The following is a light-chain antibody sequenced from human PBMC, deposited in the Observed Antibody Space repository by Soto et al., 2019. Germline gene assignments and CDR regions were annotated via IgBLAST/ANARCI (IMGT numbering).Light chain of an antibody. Sequence: EIVMTQSPATLSVSPGERATLSCRASQSVNSNLAWYRQKPAQAPRLLISDASTRATGVPARFSGSGSGTAVSLTISSLQSEDSGIYYCQQYNFWPPLTFGGGTKVEIK. CDR1: QSVNSN. J-gene: IGKJ4*01. CDR2: DAS. CDR3: QQYNFWPPLT. V-gene: IGKV3-15*01.